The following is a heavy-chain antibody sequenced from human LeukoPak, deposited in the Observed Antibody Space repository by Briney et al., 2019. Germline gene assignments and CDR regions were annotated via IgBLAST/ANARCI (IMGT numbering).Heavy chain of an antibody. Sequence: SETLSLTCTVSGGSISSYYWSWIRQPPGKGLEWIGYIYYSGSTNYNPSLKGRVTISVDTSKNQFSLKLSSVTAADTAVYYCARDHTSNASFDYWGQGTLVTVSS. J-gene: IGHJ4*02. V-gene: IGHV4-59*01. CDR3: ARDHTSNASFDY. CDR1: GGSISSYY. CDR2: IYYSGST. D-gene: IGHD4-11*01.